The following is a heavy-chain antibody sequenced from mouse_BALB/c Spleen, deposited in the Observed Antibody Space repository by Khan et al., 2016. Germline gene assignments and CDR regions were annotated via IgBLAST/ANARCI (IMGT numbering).Heavy chain of an antibody. CDR2: IWGDGST. J-gene: IGHJ2*01. Sequence: QVQLKESGPGLVAPSQSLTITCTVAGFSLTGDDVSWVRQPPGKGLEWLGVIWGDGSTDYNSALKSRLSISKDNSKSQIFLKMNSLQTDDTARYYCARGLNYFDYWGQGTTLTVSS. CDR3: ARGLNYFDY. D-gene: IGHD3-3*01. CDR1: GFSLTGDD. V-gene: IGHV2-6-7*01.